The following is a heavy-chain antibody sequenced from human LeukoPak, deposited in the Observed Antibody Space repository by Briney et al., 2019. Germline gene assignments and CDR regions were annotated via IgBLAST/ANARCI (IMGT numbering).Heavy chain of an antibody. D-gene: IGHD3-10*01. V-gene: IGHV3-11*04. Sequence: PGGSLRLSCAASGFTFSAYYMSWIRQAPGKGLEWLSYISDGGYTIYNADSVKGRFTISRDNAKNSLYLQMNSLRAEDTAVYYCAREVVGEYYGAFDIWGQGTMVTVSS. CDR1: GFTFSAYY. J-gene: IGHJ3*02. CDR3: AREVVGEYYGAFDI. CDR2: ISDGGYTI.